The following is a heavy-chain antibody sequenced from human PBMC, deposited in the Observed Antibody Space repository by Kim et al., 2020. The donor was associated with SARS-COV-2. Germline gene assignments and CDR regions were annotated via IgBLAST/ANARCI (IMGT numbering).Heavy chain of an antibody. Sequence: SETLCLTCTVSGGSISSYDWSWIRQPPGKGLEWIGYIYYSGSTKYNPSLKSRVTISVDKYKNQFSLKLSSVTAADTAVYYCAGEVRGYYDGAFDIWGQGTMVTVSS. V-gene: IGHV4-59*01. CDR1: GGSISSYD. CDR3: AGEVRGYYDGAFDI. J-gene: IGHJ3*02. CDR2: IYYSGST. D-gene: IGHD3-16*01.